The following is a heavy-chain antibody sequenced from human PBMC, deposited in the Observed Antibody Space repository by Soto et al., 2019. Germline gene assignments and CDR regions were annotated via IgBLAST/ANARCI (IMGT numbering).Heavy chain of an antibody. CDR3: ARESSGGYNWFDP. V-gene: IGHV4-59*01. D-gene: IGHD6-6*01. CDR1: VGSISRYY. Sequence: SETLSRTCTVSVGSISRYYWIWIRHPPGKGLEWIGYIYYSVGTNYNPSLKSRVTMSVDTSKNQFSLKLSSVTAADTAVYYCARESSGGYNWFDPWGQGTLVTVSS. CDR2: IYYSVGT. J-gene: IGHJ5*02.